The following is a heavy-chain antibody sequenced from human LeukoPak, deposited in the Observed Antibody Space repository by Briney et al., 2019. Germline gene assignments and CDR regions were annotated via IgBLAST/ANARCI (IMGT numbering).Heavy chain of an antibody. Sequence: ASVKVSCKASGYTFTSYGISWVRQAPGQGLEWMGWISAYNGNTNYAQKLQGRVTMTRNTSISTAYMELSSLRSEDTAVYYCARWSEDIVATISNGMDVWGQGTTVTVSS. D-gene: IGHD5-12*01. V-gene: IGHV1-18*01. J-gene: IGHJ6*02. CDR2: ISAYNGNT. CDR1: GYTFTSYG. CDR3: ARWSEDIVATISNGMDV.